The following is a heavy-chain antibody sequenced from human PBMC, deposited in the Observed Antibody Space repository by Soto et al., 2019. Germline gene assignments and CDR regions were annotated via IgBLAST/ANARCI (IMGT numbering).Heavy chain of an antibody. D-gene: IGHD3-9*01. CDR2: ISYDGSNK. V-gene: IGHV3-30*18. CDR1: GFTFSSYG. CDR3: AKDRYYDILTGYTHQSPYYYYGMDV. J-gene: IGHJ6*02. Sequence: GGSLRLSCAASGFTFSSYGMHWVRQAPGKGLEWVAVISYDGSNKYYADSVKGRFTISRDNSKNTLYLQMNSLRAEDTAVYYCAKDRYYDILTGYTHQSPYYYYGMDVWGQGTTVTVSS.